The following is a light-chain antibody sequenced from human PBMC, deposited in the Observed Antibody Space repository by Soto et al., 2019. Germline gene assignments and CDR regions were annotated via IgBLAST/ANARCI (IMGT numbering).Light chain of an antibody. CDR3: QQNGRSPT. J-gene: IGKJ3*01. V-gene: IGKV2-28*01. CDR1: QSLLHSNGYNY. Sequence: ILMTQSPLSLPVTPGEPASISCRSSQSLLHSNGYNYVDWYLQKPGQSPQLLIYLGSNRASGVPDRFSGSGSGSGTDFTLFISRLEPEDCGVYYCQQNGRSPTFGPGTKVDIK. CDR2: LGS.